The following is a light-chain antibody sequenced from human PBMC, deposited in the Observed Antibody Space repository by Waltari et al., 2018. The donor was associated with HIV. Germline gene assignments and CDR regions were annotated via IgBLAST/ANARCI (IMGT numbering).Light chain of an antibody. CDR3: QQSYNSPYT. CDR1: QSISDN. J-gene: IGKJ2*01. V-gene: IGKV1-39*01. Sequence: IQMTQFPSSLSASVGDRVTITCRASQSISDNVNWYQQKPGKTPDLLIYGASKKQSAVPPRFSGSGSGTDFTLTITRLQPEDFATYYCQQSYNSPYTFGRGT. CDR2: GAS.